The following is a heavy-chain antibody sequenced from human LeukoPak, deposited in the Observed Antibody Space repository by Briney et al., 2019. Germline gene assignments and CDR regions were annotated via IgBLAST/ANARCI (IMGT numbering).Heavy chain of an antibody. CDR2: IYYSGST. V-gene: IGHV4-39*01. J-gene: IGHJ4*02. CDR1: GGSISSSSYY. Sequence: SETLSLTCTVSGGSISSSSYYWGWIRQPPGKGLEWIGSIYYSGSTYYNPSLKSRVTISVDTSKNQFPLKLSSVTAADTAVYYCARPTGSYWGFDYWGQGTLVTVSS. D-gene: IGHD1-26*01. CDR3: ARPTGSYWGFDY.